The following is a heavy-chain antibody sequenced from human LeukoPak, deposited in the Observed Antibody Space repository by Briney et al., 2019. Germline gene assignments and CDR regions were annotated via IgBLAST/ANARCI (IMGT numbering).Heavy chain of an antibody. CDR1: GFTFSSYG. D-gene: IGHD3-10*01. CDR3: AKDRVIWGSGSCHDY. V-gene: IGHV3-30*02. Sequence: PGGSLRLSCAASGFTFSSYGMHWVRQAPGKGLEWVAFIRYDGSNKYYADSVKGRFTISRDNSKNTLYLQMNSLRAEDTAVYYCAKDRVIWGSGSCHDYWGQGTLVTVSS. J-gene: IGHJ4*02. CDR2: IRYDGSNK.